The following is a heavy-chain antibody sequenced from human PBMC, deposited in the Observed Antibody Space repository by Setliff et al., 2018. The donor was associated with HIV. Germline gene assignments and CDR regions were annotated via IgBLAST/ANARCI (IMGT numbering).Heavy chain of an antibody. CDR1: GFTFSSYS. CDR2: ISPDGSAT. CDR3: ARLAYYDFWNGYSYYMDV. J-gene: IGHJ6*03. Sequence: PGGSLRLSCAASGFTFSSYSMNWVRQAPAKGLEWVANISPDGSATYYVDSVEGRFTISRDNAKNSLYLQMNSLRAEDSAVYYCARLAYYDFWNGYSYYMDVWGKGTTVTVS. D-gene: IGHD3-3*01. V-gene: IGHV3-7*01.